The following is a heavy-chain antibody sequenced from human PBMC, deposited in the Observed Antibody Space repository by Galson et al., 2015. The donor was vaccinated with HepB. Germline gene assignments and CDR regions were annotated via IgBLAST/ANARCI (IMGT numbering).Heavy chain of an antibody. V-gene: IGHV1-2*06. J-gene: IGHJ4*02. Sequence: SVKVSCKASGYTFTDYYMHWVRQAPGQGLEWMGRINPNTGGTNYAQKFQGRVTMTGDTSISTAYMELSRLRSDDTAVYYCARENDIIQFGGVIVTQFDYWGQGTLVTVSS. CDR2: INPNTGGT. CDR3: ARENDIIQFGGVIVTQFDY. D-gene: IGHD3-16*02. CDR1: GYTFTDYY.